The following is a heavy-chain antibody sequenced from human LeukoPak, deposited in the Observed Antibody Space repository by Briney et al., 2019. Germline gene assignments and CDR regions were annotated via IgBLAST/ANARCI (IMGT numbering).Heavy chain of an antibody. D-gene: IGHD3-10*01. CDR2: IYTSGST. CDR1: GASISSYY. V-gene: IGHV4-4*09. Sequence: PSETLSLTCTLSGASISSYYWSSIRQPPGNGLEWLGYIYTSGSTNYNPSLKSRVTISVDTSKTQFSLKLSSVAAADPAVYYCARSRYGSGSYCSLYYWGQGTLVTVSS. CDR3: ARSRYGSGSYCSLYY. J-gene: IGHJ4*02.